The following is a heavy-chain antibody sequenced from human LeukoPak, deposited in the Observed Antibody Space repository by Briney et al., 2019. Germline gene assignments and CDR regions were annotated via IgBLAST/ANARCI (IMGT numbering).Heavy chain of an antibody. V-gene: IGHV3-74*01. CDR2: INSDGSST. CDR3: ARDRVLRYFDWYAFDI. J-gene: IGHJ3*02. D-gene: IGHD3-9*01. Sequence: GGSLRLSCVAPGFTFSSYWMHWVRQAPGKGLVWVSRINSDGSSTSYADSVKGRFTISRDNAKNTLYLQMNSLRAEDTAVYYCARDRVLRYFDWYAFDIWGQGTMVTVSS. CDR1: GFTFSSYW.